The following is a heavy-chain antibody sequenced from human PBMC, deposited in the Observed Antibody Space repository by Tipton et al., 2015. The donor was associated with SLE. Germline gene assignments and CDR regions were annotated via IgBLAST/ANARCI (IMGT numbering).Heavy chain of an antibody. V-gene: IGHV4-59*02. J-gene: IGHJ6*02. CDR2: VYESGTT. Sequence: LRLSCTVSGVSVTNYYWSWIRQPPGKRLEWIGSVYESGTTYYNPSLKSRVTMSVDTSKTQFSLKLSSLTAADTAVYYCARVVTVVATHYYDMDVWGQGTTVTVSS. CDR3: ARVVTVVATHYYDMDV. D-gene: IGHD3-22*01. CDR1: GVSVTNYY.